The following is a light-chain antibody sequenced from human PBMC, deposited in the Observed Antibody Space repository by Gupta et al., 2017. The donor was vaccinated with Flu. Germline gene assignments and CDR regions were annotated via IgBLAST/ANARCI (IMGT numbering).Light chain of an antibody. CDR1: NIGSKS. CDR3: QVWDYISDRLV. CDR2: GDG. V-gene: IGLV3-21*03. Sequence: GKTARMTGGGDNIGSKSVHWYQQKPGQAPVLVIYGDGGRPSGIPERFSGSNSESTATLTISRVEAGDEADYFCQVWDYISDRLVFGAGTKVTVL. J-gene: IGLJ1*01.